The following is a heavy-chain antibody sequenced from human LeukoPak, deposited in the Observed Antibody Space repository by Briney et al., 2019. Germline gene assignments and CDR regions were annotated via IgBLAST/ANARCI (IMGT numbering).Heavy chain of an antibody. Sequence: PSETLSLTCTVSGGSISSSSYYWGWIRQPPGKGPEWLGSIYYTGSTYYNPSLKSRVTISLDTSKNQFSLKLTSVTAADTAVYYCARGLYSPYYFDYWGQGTLVTVSS. V-gene: IGHV4-39*07. D-gene: IGHD6-13*01. CDR3: ARGLYSPYYFDY. CDR1: GGSISSSSYY. J-gene: IGHJ4*02. CDR2: IYYTGST.